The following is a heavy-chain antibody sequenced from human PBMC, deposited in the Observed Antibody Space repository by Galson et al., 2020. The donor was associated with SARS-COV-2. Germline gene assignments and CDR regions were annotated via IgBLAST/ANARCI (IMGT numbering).Heavy chain of an antibody. CDR2: INPKSGAT. D-gene: IGHD3-22*01. CDR1: GYTYGYY. CDR3: AKDNFDSSGYYYYFDH. J-gene: IGHJ4*02. Sequence: ASVKVSCMASGYTYGYYIHWVRQAPGQGLEWMGWINPKSGATNYGQKFQGRVTMTRDTSISTAYMELSSLRSDDTAVYFCAKDNFDSSGYYYYFDHWGQGTLVTVAS. V-gene: IGHV1-2*02.